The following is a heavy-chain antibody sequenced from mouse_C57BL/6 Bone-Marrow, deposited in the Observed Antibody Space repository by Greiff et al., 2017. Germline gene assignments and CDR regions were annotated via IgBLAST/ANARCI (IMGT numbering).Heavy chain of an antibody. J-gene: IGHJ1*03. Sequence: EVMLVESGGGLVKPGGSLKLSCAASGFTFSSYAMSWVRQTPEKRLEWVATISDGGSYTYYPDNVKGRFTISRDNAKNNLYLQMSHLKSEDTAMYYCARDGATVYWYFDVWGTGTTVTVSS. CDR1: GFTFSSYA. V-gene: IGHV5-4*01. CDR3: ARDGATVYWYFDV. CDR2: ISDGGSYT. D-gene: IGHD1-1*01.